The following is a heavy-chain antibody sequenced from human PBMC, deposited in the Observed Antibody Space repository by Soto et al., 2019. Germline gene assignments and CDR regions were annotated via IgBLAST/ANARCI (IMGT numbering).Heavy chain of an antibody. CDR1: GYTFTGYY. Sequence: GASVKVSCKASGYTFTGYYMHWVRQAPGQGLEWMGWINPNSGGTNYAQKFQGRVTMTRDTSISTAYMELSRLRSDDTAVYYCAREEVDILATGLYYYYGMDVCGKGITVTVSS. V-gene: IGHV1-2*02. D-gene: IGHD5-12*01. J-gene: IGHJ6*04. CDR2: INPNSGGT. CDR3: AREEVDILATGLYYYYGMDV.